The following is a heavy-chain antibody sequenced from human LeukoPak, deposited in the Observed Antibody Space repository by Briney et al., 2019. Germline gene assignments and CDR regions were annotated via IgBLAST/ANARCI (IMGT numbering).Heavy chain of an antibody. CDR1: GYSITSGYY. CDR3: ARVKQQLVGYFDY. CDR2: IYHSGST. Sequence: PSETLSLTCSVSGYSITSGYYWGWIRQPPGKGLEWIGSIYHSGSTHYNPSLKSRVTISVDTSKNQFSLKLSSVTAADTAVYYCARVKQQLVGYFDYWGQGTLVTVSS. J-gene: IGHJ4*02. D-gene: IGHD6-13*01. V-gene: IGHV4-38-2*02.